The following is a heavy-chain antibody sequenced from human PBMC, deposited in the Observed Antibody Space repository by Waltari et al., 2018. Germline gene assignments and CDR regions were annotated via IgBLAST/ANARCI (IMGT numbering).Heavy chain of an antibody. D-gene: IGHD6-6*01. V-gene: IGHV3-64*07. Sequence: QLVESEGGLVQPGWSLRLSCAASGPPFDSYTMHWVRQAPGKGLQYVSTINNNGGGTHYADSVKGRFSISRDNSRNKVFLQMGGLRLEDTAVYYCATDFRKSSCSWGQGTLVIVSS. CDR3: ATDFRKSSCS. CDR2: INNNGGGT. CDR1: GPPFDSYT. J-gene: IGHJ4*02.